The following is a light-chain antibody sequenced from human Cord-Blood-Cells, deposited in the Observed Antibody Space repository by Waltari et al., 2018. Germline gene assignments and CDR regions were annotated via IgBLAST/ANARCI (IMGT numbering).Light chain of an antibody. Sequence: QSALTQPAPVSGSPGQSITISCTGTSSDVGGYNYVSCYQQHPGKAPKPKIYDVSNRPSGVSNRFSGSKSXNXASLSMSGLQAEDEADYYCSSYTSSSTVVFGGGTKLTVL. J-gene: IGLJ2*01. V-gene: IGLV2-14*01. CDR1: SSDVGGYNY. CDR3: SSYTSSSTVV. CDR2: DVS.